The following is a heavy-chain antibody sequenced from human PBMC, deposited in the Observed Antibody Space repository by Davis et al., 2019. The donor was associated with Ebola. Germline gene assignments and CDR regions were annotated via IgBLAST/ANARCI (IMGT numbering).Heavy chain of an antibody. CDR1: GDSISSGDHY. V-gene: IGHV4-30-4*01. CDR3: ASSIVVFYYAMDV. D-gene: IGHD2-15*01. Sequence: MPSETLSLTCTVSGDSISSGDHYWTWIRQPPGKGLEWIGHIYYSGSTYYNPSLMSRITISIDKSKNQLSLRLNSVTAADTAVYYCASSIVVFYYAMDVWGKGTTVTVSS. CDR2: IYYSGST. J-gene: IGHJ6*04.